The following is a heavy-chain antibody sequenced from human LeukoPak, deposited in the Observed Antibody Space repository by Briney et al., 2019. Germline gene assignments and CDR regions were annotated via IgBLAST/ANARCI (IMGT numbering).Heavy chain of an antibody. V-gene: IGHV3-48*03. CDR2: ISGSGSTI. CDR1: GFTFSSYE. CDR3: ARDTSGWYKRFDY. J-gene: IGHJ4*02. D-gene: IGHD6-19*01. Sequence: GRSLRLSCAASGFTFSSYEMNWVRQPPGKGMEWLSYISGSGSTIYYADSVKGRFTISRDNAKNSLYLQMNSLRAEDTAVYYCARDTSGWYKRFDYWGQGTLVTVSS.